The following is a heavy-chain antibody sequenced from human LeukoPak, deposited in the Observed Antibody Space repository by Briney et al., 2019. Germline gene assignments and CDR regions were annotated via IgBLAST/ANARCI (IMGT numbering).Heavy chain of an antibody. CDR3: ARGERKETGYEPFRI. CDR1: GYTFTIYG. J-gene: IGHJ3*02. V-gene: IGHV1-2*02. D-gene: IGHD3-9*01. Sequence: ASVKVSCKPSGYTFTIYGISWVRQAPGPGLGWMGWINIKRCGTSYAQKFQGRVTMTSDTSSTTASLELHRQTLGDTSVYYCARGERKETGYEPFRIRGQGTMVTVSS. CDR2: INIKRCGT.